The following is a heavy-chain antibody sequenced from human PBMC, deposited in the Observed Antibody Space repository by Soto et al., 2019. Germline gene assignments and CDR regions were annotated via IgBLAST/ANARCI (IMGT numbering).Heavy chain of an antibody. D-gene: IGHD2-21*02. CDR2: ISYDGSNK. V-gene: IGHV3-30*18. CDR1: GFTFSSYV. J-gene: IGHJ3*02. Sequence: GGSLRLSGAPSGFTFSSYVMHSVRQAPGKGLACLPVISYDGSNKYCADSVKGRFTISRDNSKNTLYLQMNSLRAEDTAVYYCAKAMVVVTAISGGGGFDKWGQGTLVTVSS. CDR3: AKAMVVVTAISGGGGFDK.